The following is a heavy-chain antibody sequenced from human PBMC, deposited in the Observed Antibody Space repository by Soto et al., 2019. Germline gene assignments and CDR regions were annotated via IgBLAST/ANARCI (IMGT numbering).Heavy chain of an antibody. CDR2: IIPIFGTA. CDR1: GGTFSSYA. CDR3: ARDKSSGLSHYYYGMDV. D-gene: IGHD6-19*01. J-gene: IGHJ6*02. V-gene: IGHV1-69*13. Sequence: ASVKASCKASGGTFSSYAISWVRQAPGQGLEWMGGIIPIFGTANYAQKFQGRVTITADESTSTAYMELSSLRSEDTAVYYCARDKSSGLSHYYYGMDVWGQGTTGTVSS.